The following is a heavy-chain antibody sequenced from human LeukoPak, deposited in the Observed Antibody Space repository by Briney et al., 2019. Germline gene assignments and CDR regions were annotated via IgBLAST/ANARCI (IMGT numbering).Heavy chain of an antibody. J-gene: IGHJ4*02. V-gene: IGHV3-7*03. D-gene: IGHD3-9*01. CDR1: GFTFSSYW. CDR2: IKQDGSEK. Sequence: GGSLRLSCAASGFTFSSYWMSWVRQAPGKGLEWVANIKQDGSEKYYVDSVKGRFTISRDNAKNSLYLQMNSLRAEDTAVYYCARDHRDFDWLPYFDYWGQGTLVTVSS. CDR3: ARDHRDFDWLPYFDY.